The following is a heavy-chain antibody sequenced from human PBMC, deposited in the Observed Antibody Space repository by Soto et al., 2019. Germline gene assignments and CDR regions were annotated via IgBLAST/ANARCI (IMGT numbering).Heavy chain of an antibody. D-gene: IGHD2-2*01. CDR2: IYHSGST. J-gene: IGHJ6*03. CDR3: ARGRVVVPAAYYYYYYMDV. V-gene: IGHV4-59*12. CDR1: GGSISSYY. Sequence: SETLSLTCTVSGGSISSYYWSWIRQPPGKGLEWIGDIYHSGSTNYNPSLKSRVTISVDTSKNQFSLKLSSVTAADTAVYYCARGRVVVPAAYYYYYYMDVWGKGTTVTVSS.